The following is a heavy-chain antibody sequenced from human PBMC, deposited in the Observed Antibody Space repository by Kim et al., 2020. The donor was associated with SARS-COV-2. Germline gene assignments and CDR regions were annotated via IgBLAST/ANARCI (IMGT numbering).Heavy chain of an antibody. CDR2: ISSSSSYI. CDR3: ARDLYSSGWTKHYYYYGMDV. V-gene: IGHV3-21*01. CDR1: GFTFSSYS. Sequence: GGSLRLSCAASGFTFSSYSMNWVRQAPGKGLEWVSSISSSSSYIYYADSVKGRFTISRDNAKNSLYLQMNSLRAEDTAVYYCARDLYSSGWTKHYYYYGMDVWRQRTTVTVSS. D-gene: IGHD6-19*01. J-gene: IGHJ6*02.